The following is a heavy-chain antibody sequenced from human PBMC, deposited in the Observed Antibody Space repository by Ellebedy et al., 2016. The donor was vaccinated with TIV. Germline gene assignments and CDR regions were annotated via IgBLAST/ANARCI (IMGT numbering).Heavy chain of an antibody. CDR3: ARWFGELLYVRWFDP. J-gene: IGHJ5*02. CDR1: GGSISRSSYY. D-gene: IGHD3-10*01. Sequence: SETLSFTCTVSGGSISRSSYYWGWIRQPPEKGLEWIGSIYHSGSTYYNPSLKSRVTISVDTSKNQFSLRLSSVTAADTAVYYCARWFGELLYVRWFDPWGQGTLVTVSS. CDR2: IYHSGST. V-gene: IGHV4-39*01.